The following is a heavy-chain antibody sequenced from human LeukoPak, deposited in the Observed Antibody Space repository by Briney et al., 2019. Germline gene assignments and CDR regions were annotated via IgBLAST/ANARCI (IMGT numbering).Heavy chain of an antibody. Sequence: ASVKVSCKASGYTFTGYYMHWVRQAPGQGLEWMGWINPNSGGTNYAQKLQGRVTMTTDTSTSTAYMELRSLRSDDTAVYYCAGRYKLYNWFDPWGQGTLVTVSS. CDR1: GYTFTGYY. CDR3: AGRYKLYNWFDP. D-gene: IGHD1-14*01. V-gene: IGHV1-2*02. CDR2: INPNSGGT. J-gene: IGHJ5*02.